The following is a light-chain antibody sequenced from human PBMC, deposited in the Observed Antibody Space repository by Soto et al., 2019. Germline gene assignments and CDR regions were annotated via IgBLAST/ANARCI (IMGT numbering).Light chain of an antibody. CDR2: DAS. CDR1: RSVSNY. J-gene: IGKJ1*01. CDR3: QQRSNWPPWT. Sequence: EIVLTQSPATLSLSPGERATLSCRASRSVSNYLAWYQQKPGQAPRLLIYDASSRATGIPARFSGSGSGTDFTLTISSLEPEDFAVYYCQQRSNWPPWTFGQGTKVEIK. V-gene: IGKV3-11*01.